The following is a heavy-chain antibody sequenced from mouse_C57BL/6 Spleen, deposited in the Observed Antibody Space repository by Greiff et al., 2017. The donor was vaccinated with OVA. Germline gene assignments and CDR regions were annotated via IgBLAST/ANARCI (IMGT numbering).Heavy chain of an antibody. V-gene: IGHV1-80*01. CDR2: IYPGDGDT. CDR1: GYAFSSYW. Sequence: VQLQQSGAELVKPGASVKISCKASGYAFSSYWMNWVKQRPGKGLEWIGQIYPGDGDTNYNGKFKGKATLTADKSSSTAYMQLSSLTSEDSSVYFGARGGYYGSSPFDYWGQGTTLTVSS. J-gene: IGHJ2*01. D-gene: IGHD1-1*01. CDR3: ARGGYYGSSPFDY.